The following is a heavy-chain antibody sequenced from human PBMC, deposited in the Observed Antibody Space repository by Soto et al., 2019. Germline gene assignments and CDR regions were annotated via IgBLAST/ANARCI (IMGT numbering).Heavy chain of an antibody. V-gene: IGHV3-49*04. CDR2: IRSKAYGGTT. CDR1: GFTFGDYA. CDR3: TREGGWLQHDY. J-gene: IGHJ4*02. D-gene: IGHD5-12*01. Sequence: LRLSCTASGFTFGDYATSWVRQAPGKGLEWVGFIRSKAYGGTTEYAASVKGRFTISRDDSKSIAYLQMNSLKTEDTAVYYCTREGGWLQHDYWGQGTLVTVSS.